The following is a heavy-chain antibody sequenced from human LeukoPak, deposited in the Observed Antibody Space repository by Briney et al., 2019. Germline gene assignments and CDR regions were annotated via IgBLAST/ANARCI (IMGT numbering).Heavy chain of an antibody. CDR2: IYGGGTA. D-gene: IGHD5-24*01. CDR1: GFTVSSNS. CDR3: AKDLAEMATIIDY. Sequence: WGSLRLSCAASGFTVSSNSMSWVRQAPGKGLEWVSVIYGGGTAYSSDSVKGRFTISRDNSKNTVYLKMNSLRAEDTAVYYCAKDLAEMATIIDYWGQGTLVTAPS. V-gene: IGHV3-53*01. J-gene: IGHJ4*02.